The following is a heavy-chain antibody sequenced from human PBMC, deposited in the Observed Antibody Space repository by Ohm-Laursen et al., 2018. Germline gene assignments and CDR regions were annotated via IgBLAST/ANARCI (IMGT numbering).Heavy chain of an antibody. J-gene: IGHJ6*02. CDR2: ISKSGSTI. CDR1: GFTFNTYE. Sequence: SLRLSCAASGFTFNTYEMNWVRQAPGKGLEWVSHISKSGSTIYYADSVKGRFTISRDNAENSLYLQLNSLRAEDTALYYCAKGSGWERQGDYGMDVWGQGTTVTVPS. CDR3: AKGSGWERQGDYGMDV. V-gene: IGHV3-48*03. D-gene: IGHD1-26*01.